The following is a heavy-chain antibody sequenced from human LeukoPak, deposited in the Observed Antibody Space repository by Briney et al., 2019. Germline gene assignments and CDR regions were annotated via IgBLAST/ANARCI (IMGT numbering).Heavy chain of an antibody. Sequence: SETLSLTCNVSGGSMNRNYWSWIRQPPGKGLEWIGYIYYSGSTNYNPSLKSRVTISVDTSKNQFSLKLSSVTAADTAVYYCARDRGSSGYYYVAFDIWGQGTMVTVSS. CDR3: ARDRGSSGYYYVAFDI. CDR2: IYYSGST. CDR1: GGSMNRNY. J-gene: IGHJ3*02. V-gene: IGHV4-59*01. D-gene: IGHD3-22*01.